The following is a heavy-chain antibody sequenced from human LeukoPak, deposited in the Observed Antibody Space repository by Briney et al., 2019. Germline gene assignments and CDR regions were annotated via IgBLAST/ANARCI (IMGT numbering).Heavy chain of an antibody. CDR2: IYHSGST. CDR3: ARVGVGYCSGGSCSGDAFDI. V-gene: IGHV4-38-2*02. J-gene: IGHJ3*02. CDR1: GYSISSGYY. Sequence: TTSETPSLTCTVSGYSISSGYYWGWIRQPPGKGLEWIGSIYHSGSTYYNPSLKSRVTISVDTSKNQFSLKLSSVTAADTAVYYCARVGVGYCSGGSCSGDAFDIWGQGTMVTVSS. D-gene: IGHD2-15*01.